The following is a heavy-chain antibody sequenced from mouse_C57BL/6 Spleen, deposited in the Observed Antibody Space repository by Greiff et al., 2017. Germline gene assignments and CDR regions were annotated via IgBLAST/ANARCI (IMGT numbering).Heavy chain of an antibody. CDR2: IDPETGGT. J-gene: IGHJ1*03. D-gene: IGHD1-1*01. CDR1: GYTFTDYE. Sequence: QVQLQQSGAELVRPGASVTLSCKASGYTFTDYEMHWVKQTPVHGLEWIGAIDPETGGTAYNQKFKGKAILTADKSSSTAYMELRSLTSEDSAVYYCTSEGGYGSSYWYFDVWGTGTTVTVSS. V-gene: IGHV1-15*01. CDR3: TSEGGYGSSYWYFDV.